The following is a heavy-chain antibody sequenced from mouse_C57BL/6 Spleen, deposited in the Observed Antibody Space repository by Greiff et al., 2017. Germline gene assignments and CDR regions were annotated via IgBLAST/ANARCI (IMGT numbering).Heavy chain of an antibody. Sequence: EVQRVESEGGLVQPGSSMKLSCTASGFTFSDYYMAWVRQVPEKGLEWVANINYDGSSTYYLDSLKSRFIISRDNAKNILYLQMSSLKSEDTATYYCAREYDGDYFDDWGQGTTLTVSS. CDR3: AREYDGDYFDD. CDR2: INYDGSST. V-gene: IGHV5-16*01. CDR1: GFTFSDYY. D-gene: IGHD2-14*01. J-gene: IGHJ2*01.